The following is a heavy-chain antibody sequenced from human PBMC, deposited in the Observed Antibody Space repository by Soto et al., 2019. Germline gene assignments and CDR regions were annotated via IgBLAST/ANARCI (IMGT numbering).Heavy chain of an antibody. Sequence: QVQLQESGPGLVQPPQTLSLTCSVSGDPVSSGSYYWTWVRQHPVKGLEWIGYIYHTGSTYYNPSLQSRLIMSIDTSKNQFSLHLYSVTAADTAVYFCAAKLGTTHYFDFWGQGSLVAVSS. CDR2: IYHTGST. V-gene: IGHV4-31*03. J-gene: IGHJ4*02. CDR3: AAKLGTTHYFDF. CDR1: GDPVSSGSYY. D-gene: IGHD7-27*01.